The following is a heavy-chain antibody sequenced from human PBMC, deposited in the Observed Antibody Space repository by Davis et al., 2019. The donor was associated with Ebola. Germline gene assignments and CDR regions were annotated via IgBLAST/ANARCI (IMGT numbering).Heavy chain of an antibody. J-gene: IGHJ4*02. V-gene: IGHV3-48*04. CDR1: GFTFSSYS. CDR2: ISSSGSTI. D-gene: IGHD6-13*01. CDR3: ARVQGSSWADY. Sequence: PGGSLRLSCAASGFTFSSYSMNWVRQAPGKGLEWVSYISSSGSTIYYADSVKGRFTISRDNAKNSLYLQMNSLRAEDTAVYYCARVQGSSWADYWGQGTLVTVSS.